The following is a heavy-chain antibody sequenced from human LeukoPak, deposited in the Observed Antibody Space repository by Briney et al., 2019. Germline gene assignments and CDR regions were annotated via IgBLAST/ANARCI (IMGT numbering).Heavy chain of an antibody. V-gene: IGHV3-30*01. Sequence: GGSLRLSCSASGFVFSDYPLHWIRQSPGKGPEWVAVISFDGSHQYYADSVKGRFTVSRDTSKNTLFLQMNRLTIEDTAVYYCARDAYYDFWSGYSPYYYYYGMDVWGQGTTVTVSS. J-gene: IGHJ6*02. CDR2: ISFDGSHQ. CDR1: GFVFSDYP. CDR3: ARDAYYDFWSGYSPYYYYYGMDV. D-gene: IGHD3-3*01.